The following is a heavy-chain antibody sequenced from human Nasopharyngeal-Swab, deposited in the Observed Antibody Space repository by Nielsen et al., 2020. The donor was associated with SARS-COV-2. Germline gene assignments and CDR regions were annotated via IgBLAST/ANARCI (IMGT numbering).Heavy chain of an antibody. V-gene: IGHV4-39*07. D-gene: IGHD3-10*01. CDR2: IYYSGST. J-gene: IGHJ5*02. CDR3: AREAGLLVQGVSVGGWFDP. Sequence: RQAPGKGLEWIGSIYYSGSTYYNPSLKSRVTISVDTSKNQFSLKLSSVTAADTAVYYCAREAGLLVQGVSVGGWFDPWGQGTLVTVSS.